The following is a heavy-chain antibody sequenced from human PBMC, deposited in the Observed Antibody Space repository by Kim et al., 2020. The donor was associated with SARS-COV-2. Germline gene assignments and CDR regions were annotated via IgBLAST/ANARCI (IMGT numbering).Heavy chain of an antibody. J-gene: IGHJ3*02. V-gene: IGHV4-31*03. D-gene: IGHD3-16*01. CDR2: IYYSGST. CDR3: ATGTRGRAFDI. Sequence: SETLSLTCTVSGGSISSGGYYWSWIRQHPGKGLEWIGYIYYSGSTYYNPSLKSRVTISVDTSKNQFSLKLSSVTAADTAVYYCATGTRGRAFDIWGQGTIVTVYS. CDR1: GGSISSGGYY.